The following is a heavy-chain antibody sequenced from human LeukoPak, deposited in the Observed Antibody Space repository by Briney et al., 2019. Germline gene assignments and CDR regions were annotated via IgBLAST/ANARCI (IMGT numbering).Heavy chain of an antibody. V-gene: IGHV3-48*02. CDR2: ISSSSSTI. Sequence: GGSLRLSCAASGFTFSSYSMNWVRQAPGKGLEWVSYISSSSSTIYYADSVKGRFTISRDNAKNSLYLQMNSLRDEDTAVYYCARGRIAAAGTATVYYFDYWGQGTLVTVSS. D-gene: IGHD6-13*01. J-gene: IGHJ4*02. CDR3: ARGRIAAAGTATVYYFDY. CDR1: GFTFSSYS.